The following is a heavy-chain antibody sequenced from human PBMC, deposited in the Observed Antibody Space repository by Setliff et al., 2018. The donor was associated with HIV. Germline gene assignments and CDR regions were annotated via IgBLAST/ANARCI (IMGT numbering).Heavy chain of an antibody. CDR2: IHPGDSDT. Sequence: GESLKISCRGFGYSFTTYWIGWVRQVPGKGLEWMGIIHPGDSDTTYSPSFQGQVTISVDKSIDTAYLQWSSLKASDTAMYNCARRGISGWQSHGFDIWGQGTMVTVSS. CDR3: ARRGISGWQSHGFDI. J-gene: IGHJ3*02. D-gene: IGHD6-19*01. V-gene: IGHV5-51*01. CDR1: GYSFTTYW.